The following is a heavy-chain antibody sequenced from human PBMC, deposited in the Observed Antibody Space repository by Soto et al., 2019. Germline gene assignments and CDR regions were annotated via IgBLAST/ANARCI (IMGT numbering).Heavy chain of an antibody. J-gene: IGHJ6*02. D-gene: IGHD3-16*01. CDR3: AQCLLGVNYYYGMDV. CDR2: IIPIFGTA. Sequence: QVQLVQSGAEVKKPGSSVKVSCKASGGTFSSYAINWVRQAPGQGLEWMGGIIPIFGTADYAQKFQGRVTITADQSTSTAYRELSSLRSEDTGVYYCAQCLLGVNYYYGMDVWGQGTTVTVSS. V-gene: IGHV1-69*12. CDR1: GGTFSSYA.